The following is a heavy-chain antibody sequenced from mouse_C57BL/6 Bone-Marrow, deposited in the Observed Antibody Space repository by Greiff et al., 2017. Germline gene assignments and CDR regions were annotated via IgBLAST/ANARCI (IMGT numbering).Heavy chain of an antibody. CDR2: IHPNSGST. D-gene: IGHD2-2*01. V-gene: IGHV1-64*01. Sequence: QVQLQQPGAELVKPGASVKLSCKASGYTFTSYWMHWVKQRPGQGLEWIGMIHPNSGSTNYNEKFKSKATLTVDKSSSTAYMQLSSLTSEDSAVYYCARGMVTSYAMDYGGQGTSVTVSS. CDR1: GYTFTSYW. CDR3: ARGMVTSYAMDY. J-gene: IGHJ4*01.